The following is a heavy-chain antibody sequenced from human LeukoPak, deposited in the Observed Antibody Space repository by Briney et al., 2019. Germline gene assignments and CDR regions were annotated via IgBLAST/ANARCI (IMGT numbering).Heavy chain of an antibody. Sequence: GGSLKLSCAASGFTFSSYWMSWVRQAPGKGLEWVANIKQDGSEKYYVDSVKGRFTISRDNAKNSLYLQMNSLRAEDTALYYCAREGGSGWYSGWFDPWGQGTLVTVSS. CDR3: AREGGSGWYSGWFDP. CDR2: IKQDGSEK. CDR1: GFTFSSYW. J-gene: IGHJ5*02. D-gene: IGHD6-19*01. V-gene: IGHV3-7*01.